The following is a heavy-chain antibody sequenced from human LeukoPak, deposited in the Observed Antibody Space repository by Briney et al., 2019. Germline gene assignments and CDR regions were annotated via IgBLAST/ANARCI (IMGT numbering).Heavy chain of an antibody. Sequence: ASVKVSCKASGYTSTSYDINWVRQATGQGREWMGWMNPNSGNTGYAQKFQGRVTMTRNTSISTAYMELSSLRSEDTAVYYCARGRRAAAGPNPHNYFDYWGRGTLVTVSS. D-gene: IGHD6-13*01. CDR1: GYTSTSYD. CDR3: ARGRRAAAGPNPHNYFDY. V-gene: IGHV1-8*01. CDR2: MNPNSGNT. J-gene: IGHJ4*02.